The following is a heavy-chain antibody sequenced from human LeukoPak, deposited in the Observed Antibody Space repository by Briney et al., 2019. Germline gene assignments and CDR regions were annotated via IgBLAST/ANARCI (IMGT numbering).Heavy chain of an antibody. D-gene: IGHD4-17*01. Sequence: SLRLSCAASGFTFSSYGMHWVRQAPGKGLEWVAVIWYDGSNKYYADSVKGRFTISRDNSKNTLYLQMNSLRAEDTAVYYCARDQGTTGLKWFDPWGQGTLVTVSS. J-gene: IGHJ5*02. CDR3: ARDQGTTGLKWFDP. CDR1: GFTFSSYG. V-gene: IGHV3-33*01. CDR2: IWYDGSNK.